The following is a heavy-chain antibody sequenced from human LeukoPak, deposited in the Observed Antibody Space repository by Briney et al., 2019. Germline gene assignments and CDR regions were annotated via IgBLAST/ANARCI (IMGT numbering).Heavy chain of an antibody. CDR2: INHSGST. Sequence: SETLSLTCAVYGGSFSGYYWSWIRQPPGKGLEWIGEINHSGSTNYSPSLKSRVTISVDTSKNQFSLKLSSVTAADTAVYYCARGFTYYYDSSGYRPFDYWGQGTLVTVSS. V-gene: IGHV4-34*01. CDR3: ARGFTYYYDSSGYRPFDY. D-gene: IGHD3-22*01. J-gene: IGHJ4*02. CDR1: GGSFSGYY.